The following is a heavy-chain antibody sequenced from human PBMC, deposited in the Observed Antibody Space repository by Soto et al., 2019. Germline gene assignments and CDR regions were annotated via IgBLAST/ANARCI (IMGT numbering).Heavy chain of an antibody. V-gene: IGHV4-59*01. D-gene: IGHD1-7*01. CDR3: ARDSWNSYYYYYGMEV. Sequence: PSETLSLTCTFSVASIRSYYWSCIRHPPGKGLEWIGYIYYSGSTNYNPSLKSRVTISLDTSKSEVSLKLSSVTAADTAVYYCARDSWNSYYYYYGMEVWGQGTTVNVSS. CDR2: IYYSGST. J-gene: IGHJ6*01. CDR1: VASIRSYY.